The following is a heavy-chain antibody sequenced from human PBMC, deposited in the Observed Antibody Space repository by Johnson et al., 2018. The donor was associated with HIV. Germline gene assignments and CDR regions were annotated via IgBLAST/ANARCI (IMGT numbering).Heavy chain of an antibody. J-gene: IGHJ3*02. CDR3: ATFGGGSFHAFDI. CDR2: ISGSGGST. CDR1: GFTFSSYA. V-gene: IGHV3-23*04. D-gene: IGHD1-26*01. Sequence: VQLVESGGGVVQPGGSLRLSCAASGFTFSSYAMSWVRQAPGKGLEWVSSISGSGGSTYYADSVKGRFTISRDNAKNSLYLQMNSLRAEDTAVYYCATFGGGSFHAFDIWGQGTMVTVSS.